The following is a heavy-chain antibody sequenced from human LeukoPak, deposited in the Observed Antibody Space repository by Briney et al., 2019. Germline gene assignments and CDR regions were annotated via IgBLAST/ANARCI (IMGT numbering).Heavy chain of an antibody. J-gene: IGHJ2*01. CDR3: ATYYYDSSGYRHFDWYFDL. Sequence: GASVKVSCKVSGYTLTELSMHWVRQAPGKGLEWMGGFDPEDGETIYAQKFQGRVTMTEDTSTDTAYMELSSLRSEDTAAYYCATYYYDSSGYRHFDWYFDLWGRGTLVTVSS. V-gene: IGHV1-24*01. CDR1: GYTLTELS. CDR2: FDPEDGET. D-gene: IGHD3-22*01.